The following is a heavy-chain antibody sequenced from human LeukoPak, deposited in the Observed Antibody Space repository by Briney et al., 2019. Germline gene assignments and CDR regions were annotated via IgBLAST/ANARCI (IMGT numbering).Heavy chain of an antibody. J-gene: IGHJ5*02. CDR1: GVSISTYF. Sequence: SETLSLTCTVSGVSISTYFWSWLRQPPGKGLEWIGYIYYSGSTNYNPSLKSRVTISVDTSKNQFSLKLSSVTAADTAVYYCARSNSATYEAWFDPWGRGTLVTVSS. V-gene: IGHV4-59*01. CDR2: IYYSGST. D-gene: IGHD1-26*01. CDR3: ARSNSATYEAWFDP.